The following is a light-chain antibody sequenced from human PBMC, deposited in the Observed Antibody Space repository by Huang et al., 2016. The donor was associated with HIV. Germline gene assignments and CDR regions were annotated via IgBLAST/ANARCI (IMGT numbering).Light chain of an antibody. CDR2: DAS. CDR3: QQRDNWPPMYT. CDR1: QTVSKY. V-gene: IGKV3-11*01. J-gene: IGKJ2*01. Sequence: EIVLTQSPDTLSLSPGERATLSCRASQTVSKYLAWYQHKPGQSPRLLIYDASERAAGIPARFSGSGSGTDFTLSISSLEPEDFAVYYCQQRDNWPPMYTFGQGTKLEIK.